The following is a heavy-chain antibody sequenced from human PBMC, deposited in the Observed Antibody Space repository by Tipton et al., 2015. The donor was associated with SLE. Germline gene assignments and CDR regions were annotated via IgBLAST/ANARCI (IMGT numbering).Heavy chain of an antibody. CDR1: GYTLTSYG. V-gene: IGHV7-4-1*02. D-gene: IGHD6-19*01. Sequence: QSGAEVKKPGASVKVSCKASGYTLTSYGISWVRQAPGQGLEWMGWINTNTGNPTYAQGFTGRFVFSLDTSVSTAYLQISSLKAEDTAVYYCAREEIGAVAHYFDYWGQGTLVTVSS. J-gene: IGHJ4*02. CDR2: INTNTGNP. CDR3: AREEIGAVAHYFDY.